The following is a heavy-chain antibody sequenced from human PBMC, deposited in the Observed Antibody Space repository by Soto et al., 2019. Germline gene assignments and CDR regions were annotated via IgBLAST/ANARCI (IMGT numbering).Heavy chain of an antibody. J-gene: IGHJ5*02. CDR2: ISYDGSNK. Sequence: QVQLVESGGGVVQPGRSLRLSCAASGFTFSSYAMHWVRQAPGKGLEWVAVISYDGSNKYYADSVKGLFTISRDNSKNTLYLQMNSLRAEDTAVYYCARGQVAPESSSWYLQGNWFDPWGQGTLVTVSS. V-gene: IGHV3-30-3*01. D-gene: IGHD6-13*01. CDR3: ARGQVAPESSSWYLQGNWFDP. CDR1: GFTFSSYA.